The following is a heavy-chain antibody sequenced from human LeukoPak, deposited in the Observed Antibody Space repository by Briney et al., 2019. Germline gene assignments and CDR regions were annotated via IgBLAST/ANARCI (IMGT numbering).Heavy chain of an antibody. CDR1: GGSLSSSSYY. J-gene: IGHJ5*02. Sequence: ETLSLTCTVSGGSLSSSSYYWGWIRQPPGRGLEWLGSIYYSGSTYYNPSLKSRVTISVDTSKNQFSLKLSSVTAADTAVYYCARHNPLRIRAAAGPHGWFDPWGQGTLVTVSS. CDR3: ARHNPLRIRAAAGPHGWFDP. CDR2: IYYSGST. V-gene: IGHV4-39*01. D-gene: IGHD6-13*01.